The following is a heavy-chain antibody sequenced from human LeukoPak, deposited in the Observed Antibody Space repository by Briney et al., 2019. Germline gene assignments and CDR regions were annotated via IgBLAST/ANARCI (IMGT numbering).Heavy chain of an antibody. V-gene: IGHV1-69*13. CDR3: ARGDYCSSTSCYLTIDY. J-gene: IGHJ4*02. CDR1: GGTFSSYA. D-gene: IGHD2-2*01. CDR2: IIPIFGTA. Sequence: SVKVSCKASGGTFSSYAISWVRQAPGQGLEWMGGIIPIFGTANYAQKFQGRVAITADESTSTAYMELSSLRSEDTAVYYCARGDYCSSTSCYLTIDYWGQGTLVTVSS.